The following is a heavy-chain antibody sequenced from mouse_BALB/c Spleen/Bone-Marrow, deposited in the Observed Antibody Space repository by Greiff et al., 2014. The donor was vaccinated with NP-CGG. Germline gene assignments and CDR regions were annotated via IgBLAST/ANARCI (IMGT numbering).Heavy chain of an antibody. CDR3: ARGGTTATWYFDV. Sequence: VQLKESGAELVKPGASVKLSCTASGFNIKDTYMHRVKQRPEQGLEWIGRIDPANGNTKYDPKFQGKATITADTSSNTAYLQLSSLTSEDTAVYYCARGGTTATWYFDVWGAGTTVTVSS. V-gene: IGHV14-3*02. CDR2: IDPANGNT. J-gene: IGHJ1*01. CDR1: GFNIKDTY. D-gene: IGHD1-2*01.